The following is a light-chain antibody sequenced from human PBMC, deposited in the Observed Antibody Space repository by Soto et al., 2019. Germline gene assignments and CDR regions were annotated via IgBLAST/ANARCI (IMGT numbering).Light chain of an antibody. CDR3: QQYNTWSAIT. V-gene: IGKV3-15*01. CDR1: QSISSN. J-gene: IGKJ5*01. Sequence: EIVMTQSPATLSVSPGERVTLSCRASQSISSNLAWYQQKPGQAPSLLMYGTSTRATGIPARFSGSGSGTAFTPTISSLQSEDFAVYYCQQYNTWSAITFGQGTRLEIK. CDR2: GTS.